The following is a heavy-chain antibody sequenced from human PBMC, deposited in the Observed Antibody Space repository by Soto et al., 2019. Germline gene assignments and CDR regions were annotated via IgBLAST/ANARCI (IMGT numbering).Heavy chain of an antibody. J-gene: IGHJ6*02. V-gene: IGHV3-43*01. CDR2: ISWDGGST. CDR3: AKDGLAVAGSTVGMDV. CDR1: GFTFDDYT. D-gene: IGHD6-19*01. Sequence: GGSLRLSCAASGFTFDDYTMHWVRQAPGKGLEWVSLISWDGGSTYYADSVKGRFTISRDNSKNSLYLQINSLRTEDTALYYCAKDGLAVAGSTVGMDVWGQGTTVTVSS.